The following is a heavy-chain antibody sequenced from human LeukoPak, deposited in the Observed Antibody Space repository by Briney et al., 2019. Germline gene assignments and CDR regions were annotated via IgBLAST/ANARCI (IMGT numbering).Heavy chain of an antibody. Sequence: SETLSLTCTVSGGSISSGRYYWGWIRQPPGKGLEWFGSIYYSGSTYYNPSLKSRVTISVDTSKNQFSLKLSSVTAADTAVYYCARSSANYYDSSGYYYVPPYYFDYWGQGTLVTVSS. D-gene: IGHD3-22*01. V-gene: IGHV4-39*01. CDR2: IYYSGST. CDR3: ARSSANYYDSSGYYYVPPYYFDY. J-gene: IGHJ4*02. CDR1: GGSISSGRYY.